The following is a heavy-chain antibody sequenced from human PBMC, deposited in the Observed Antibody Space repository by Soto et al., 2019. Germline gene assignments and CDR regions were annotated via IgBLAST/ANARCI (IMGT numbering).Heavy chain of an antibody. Sequence: QVPLVQSGAEVKKPGSSVKVSCKASGGTFSRYTISWVRQAPGQGLEWMGRIIPILGIANYAQKFQGRVTITADKSTSTAYMELSSLRSEDTAVYYCATTQKEYPEPYYFDYWGQGTLVTVSS. V-gene: IGHV1-69*02. D-gene: IGHD2-2*02. CDR1: GGTFSRYT. CDR2: IIPILGIA. CDR3: ATTQKEYPEPYYFDY. J-gene: IGHJ4*02.